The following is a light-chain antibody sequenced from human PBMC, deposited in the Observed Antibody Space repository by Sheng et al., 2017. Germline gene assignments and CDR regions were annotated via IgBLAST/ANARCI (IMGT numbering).Light chain of an antibody. CDR1: KLGDKY. CDR3: QTWDSSTNVV. Sequence: SYELIQPPSVSVSPGQAANITCSGDKLGDKYACWYQQRPGQSPLLVIYQDNKRPSGIPERFSGSNSGNTATLTISGTQAMDEGDYYCQTWDSSTNVVFGGGTKLTVL. J-gene: IGLJ2*01. CDR2: QDN. V-gene: IGLV3-1*01.